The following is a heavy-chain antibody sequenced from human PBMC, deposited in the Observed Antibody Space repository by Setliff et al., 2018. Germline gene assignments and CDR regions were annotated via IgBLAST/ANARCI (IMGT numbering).Heavy chain of an antibody. CDR2: VYTSGST. D-gene: IGHD2-15*01. J-gene: IGHJ4*02. Sequence: KPSETLSLTCTVSGGYISSYYWSWIRQPPGKGLEWIGYVYTSGSTNYNPSLKSRVTMSVDTSKNQFSLKLTSVTAADTAVYYCATTTLGRYCSGGNCYFGYWGQGTLVTVSS. CDR3: ATTTLGRYCSGGNCYFGY. V-gene: IGHV4-4*08. CDR1: GGYISSYY.